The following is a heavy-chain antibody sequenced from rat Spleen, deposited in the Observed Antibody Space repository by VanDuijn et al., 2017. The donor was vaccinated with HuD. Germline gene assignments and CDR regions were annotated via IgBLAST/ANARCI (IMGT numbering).Heavy chain of an antibody. V-gene: IGHV5-29*01. Sequence: EVQLVESGGGLVQPGRSLKLSCAASGFTFSDYGMAWVRQAPTKGLEWVATISYGDSSGHSITYYRDAVKGRFTISRDNAKSTLSLQMDSLRSEDTATDYCASYGGSLDYWGQGVMVTVSS. CDR3: ASYGGSLDY. CDR2: ISYGDSSGHSIT. CDR1: GFTFSDYG. D-gene: IGHD1-11*01. J-gene: IGHJ2*01.